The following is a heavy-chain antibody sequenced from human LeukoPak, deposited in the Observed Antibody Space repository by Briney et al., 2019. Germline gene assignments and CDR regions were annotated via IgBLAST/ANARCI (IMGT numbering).Heavy chain of an antibody. CDR1: GVTFSNYW. CDR2: ISSSSSTI. Sequence: GGSLRLSCVDSGVTFSNYWMNWVRQAPGKGLEWVSHISSSSSTIYYADSVKGRFTISRDNAKNSLYLQMNSLRAEDTAVYYCAELGITMIGGVWGKGTTVTISS. V-gene: IGHV3-48*01. CDR3: AELGITMIGGV. J-gene: IGHJ6*04. D-gene: IGHD3-10*02.